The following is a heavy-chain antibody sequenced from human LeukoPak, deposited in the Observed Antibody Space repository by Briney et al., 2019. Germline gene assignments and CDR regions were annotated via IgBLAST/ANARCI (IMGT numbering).Heavy chain of an antibody. CDR3: ARALIAARPDSLFDY. J-gene: IGHJ4*02. D-gene: IGHD6-6*01. V-gene: IGHV3-64*02. CDR2: ISDNGGST. CDR1: GFTFSSYA. Sequence: GGSLRLSCAASGFTFSSYAMHWVRQAPGKGLEYVSTISDNGGSTFYADSVKGRFTISRDNSKNTLYLQMGSLRPEDMAVYYCARALIAARPDSLFDYWGQGTLVTVSS.